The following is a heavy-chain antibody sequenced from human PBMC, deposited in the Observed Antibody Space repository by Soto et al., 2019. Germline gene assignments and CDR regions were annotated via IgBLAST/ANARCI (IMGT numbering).Heavy chain of an antibody. CDR2: ISGSGGST. V-gene: IGHV3-23*01. Sequence: GVSLRLSCSASGFTFSSYAMSWVRQAPGKGLEWVSAISGSGGSTYYADSVKGRFTISRDNSKSTLYLQMNSLRAEDTAGYYCAQDARRESRGYYHYGMDVCGRQCTVAVSS. D-gene: IGHD6-6*01. J-gene: IGHJ6*04. CDR3: AQDARRESRGYYHYGMDV. CDR1: GFTFSSYA.